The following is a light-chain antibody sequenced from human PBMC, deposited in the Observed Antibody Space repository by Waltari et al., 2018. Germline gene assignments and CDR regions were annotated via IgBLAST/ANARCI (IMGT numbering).Light chain of an antibody. J-gene: IGKJ1*01. CDR2: GES. CDR3: QQSYSTPPT. Sequence: EIVLTQSPGTLSLSPGERATLSCRASQSVSSSYLAWYQQKPGQAPRLLIDGESSRATGIPDRFSGSGSGTDFTLTISRLEPEDFAVYYCQQSYSTPPTFGQGTKVEIK. V-gene: IGKV3-20*01. CDR1: QSVSSSY.